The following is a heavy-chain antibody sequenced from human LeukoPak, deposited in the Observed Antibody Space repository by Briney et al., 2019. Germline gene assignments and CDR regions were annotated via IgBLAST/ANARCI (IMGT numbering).Heavy chain of an antibody. CDR1: GFTFDDYA. CDR2: ISYDGGSI. Sequence: GGSLRLSCAASGFTFDDYAMHWVRQAPGKGLEWVSLISYDGGSIYYADSVKGRFTISRDNAKNSLYLQMNSLRAEDTAVYYCARVHGAYPFDYWGQGTLVTVSS. D-gene: IGHD4/OR15-4a*01. V-gene: IGHV3-43D*03. CDR3: ARVHGAYPFDY. J-gene: IGHJ4*02.